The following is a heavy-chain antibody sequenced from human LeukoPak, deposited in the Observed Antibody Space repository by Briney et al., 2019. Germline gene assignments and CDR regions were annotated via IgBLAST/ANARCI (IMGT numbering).Heavy chain of an antibody. Sequence: GGSLRLSCAASGFTFSSKWMSWVRQAPGKGLEWVANIKQDGTEKYYADSVKGRFTISRDNAKNSLYLQMNSLRAEDTAVYYCARGFDSKSTYFDYWGQGTLVTVSS. CDR1: GFTFSSKW. V-gene: IGHV3-7*05. CDR3: ARGFDSKSTYFDY. J-gene: IGHJ4*02. D-gene: IGHD5-12*01. CDR2: IKQDGTEK.